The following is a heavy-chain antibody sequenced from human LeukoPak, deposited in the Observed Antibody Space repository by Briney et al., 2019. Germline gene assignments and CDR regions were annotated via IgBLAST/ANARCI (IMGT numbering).Heavy chain of an antibody. Sequence: GRSLRLSCAASGFTFDVYAMHWVRHAPGKGLEWVSGISWNSGSIGYADSVKGRFTISKDNAKNSLYLQMNSLRAEDTALYYCAKDTDGSGSYYPFDYWGQGTLVTVSS. CDR2: ISWNSGSI. V-gene: IGHV3-9*01. D-gene: IGHD3-10*01. J-gene: IGHJ4*02. CDR1: GFTFDVYA. CDR3: AKDTDGSGSYYPFDY.